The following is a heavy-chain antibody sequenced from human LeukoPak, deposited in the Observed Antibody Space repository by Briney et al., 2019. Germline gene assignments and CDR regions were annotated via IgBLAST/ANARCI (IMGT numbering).Heavy chain of an antibody. CDR3: ARDRLGTLDGFDI. J-gene: IGHJ3*02. V-gene: IGHV3-66*02. CDR2: IYSGGST. Sequence: GGSLRLSCAASGFTVSSNYMSWVRQAPGKGLEWVSVIYSGGSTYYADSVKGRFTISRDNSKNTLYLQMNSLRAEDTAVYYCARDRLGTLDGFDIWGQGTMVTVSS. D-gene: IGHD6-25*01. CDR1: GFTVSSNY.